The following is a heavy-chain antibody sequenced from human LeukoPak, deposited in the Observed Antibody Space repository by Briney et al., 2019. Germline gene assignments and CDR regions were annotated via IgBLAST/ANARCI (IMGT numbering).Heavy chain of an antibody. CDR2: INPNSGGT. J-gene: IGHJ4*02. Sequence: GASVKVSCKASGYTFTGYYMHWVRQAPGQGLEWMGWINPNSGGTNYAQKFQGRVTMTRDTSISTAYMELSRLRSDDTAVYYCARDKDKGYSSGWYIDYWGQGTLVTVSS. CDR3: ARDKDKGYSSGWYIDY. CDR1: GYTFTGYY. V-gene: IGHV1-2*02. D-gene: IGHD6-19*01.